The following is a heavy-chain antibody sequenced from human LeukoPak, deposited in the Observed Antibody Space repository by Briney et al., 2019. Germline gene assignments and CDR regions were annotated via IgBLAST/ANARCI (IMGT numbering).Heavy chain of an antibody. V-gene: IGHV4-34*01. D-gene: IGHD3-3*01. Sequence: SETLSLTCAVYGGSFCGYYWSWIPQPPGKGLEWVGEINHSGSTNYNPSLKSRVTISVATSNNQFSLKLSSVTAADTAVYYCARNRLRFLEWLSEGMDVWGQGTTVTASS. CDR1: GGSFCGYY. CDR3: ARNRLRFLEWLSEGMDV. J-gene: IGHJ6*02. CDR2: INHSGST.